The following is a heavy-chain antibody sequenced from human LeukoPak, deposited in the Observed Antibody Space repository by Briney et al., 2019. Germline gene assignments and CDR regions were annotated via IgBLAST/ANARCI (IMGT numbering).Heavy chain of an antibody. CDR1: GFTFSSYE. CDR2: ISSSGSHI. V-gene: IGHV3-48*03. D-gene: IGHD6-13*01. CDR3: ARRGHSGIYNNWFHP. J-gene: IGHJ5*02. Sequence: GGSLRLSCTASGFTFSSYEFNWVRQAPGKGLEWVSYISSSGSHIFYADSVKGRFTISRDNANNLLYLQMNSLRAEDTAVYYCARRGHSGIYNNWFHPWGQGTLVTVSS.